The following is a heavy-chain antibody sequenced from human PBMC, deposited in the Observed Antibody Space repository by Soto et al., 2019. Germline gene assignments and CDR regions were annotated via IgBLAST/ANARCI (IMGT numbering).Heavy chain of an antibody. J-gene: IGHJ4*02. CDR1: GFTFSSYG. CDR2: ISYDGSNK. D-gene: IGHD3-22*01. CDR3: AKDLIYYDSSGTLDY. V-gene: IGHV3-30*18. Sequence: GSLRLSCAASGFTFSSYGMHWVRQAPGKGLEWVAVISYDGSNKYYADSVKGRFTISRDNSKNTLYLQMNSLRAEDTAVYYCAKDLIYYDSSGTLDYWGQGTLVTVSS.